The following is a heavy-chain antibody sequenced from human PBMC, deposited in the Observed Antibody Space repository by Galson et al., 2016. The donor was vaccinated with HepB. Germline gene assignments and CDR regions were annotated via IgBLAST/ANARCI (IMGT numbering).Heavy chain of an antibody. CDR3: AGDNVLRYFDWTTLNYYYGMDV. CDR1: GFTFSSYW. CDR2: INSDGSST. J-gene: IGHJ6*02. Sequence: SLRLSCAASGFTFSSYWMHWVRQAPGKGLVRVSRINSDGSSTSYADSVKGRFTISRDNAKNTLYLQMNSLRAEDTAVYYCAGDNVLRYFDWTTLNYYYGMDVWGQGTTVTASS. V-gene: IGHV3-74*01. D-gene: IGHD3-9*01.